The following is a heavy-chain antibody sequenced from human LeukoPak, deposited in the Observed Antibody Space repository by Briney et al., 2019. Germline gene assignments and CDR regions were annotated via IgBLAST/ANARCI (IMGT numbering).Heavy chain of an antibody. V-gene: IGHV3-21*01. CDR2: ISTSSSSK. D-gene: IGHD3-9*01. Sequence: GGSLRLSCAVSGFTFSSYRMSWVRQAPGKGLEWVSSISTSSSSKYYADSVKGRFTVSRDNAKNSLDLQMNSLRAEDTAVYYCSRWDDLFLIDFWGQGTLVTVSS. J-gene: IGHJ4*02. CDR1: GFTFSSYR. CDR3: SRWDDLFLIDF.